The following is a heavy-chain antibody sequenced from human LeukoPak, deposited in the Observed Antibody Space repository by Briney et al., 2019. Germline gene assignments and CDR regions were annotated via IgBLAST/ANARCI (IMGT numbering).Heavy chain of an antibody. J-gene: IGHJ6*03. V-gene: IGHV4-34*01. D-gene: IGHD5-24*01. Sequence: PSETLSLTCADYGGSFSGYYWSWIRQPPGKGLEWIGEINHSGSTNYNPSLKSRVTISVDTSKNQFSLKLSSVTAADTAVYYCARGVATKYYYYYYMDVWGKGTTVTVSS. CDR1: GGSFSGYY. CDR2: INHSGST. CDR3: ARGVATKYYYYYYMDV.